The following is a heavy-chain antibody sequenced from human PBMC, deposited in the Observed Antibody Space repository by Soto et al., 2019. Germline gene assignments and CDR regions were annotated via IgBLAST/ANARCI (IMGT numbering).Heavy chain of an antibody. Sequence: QVQLQQWGAGLLKPSETLSLTCAVYGGSFSGYYWSWIRQPPGKGLEWIGEINHSGSTNYNPSLKSRVTISVDTSKNQFSLKLSSVNAADTAVYYCARSVSGGMYVWGQGTTVTVSS. V-gene: IGHV4-34*01. J-gene: IGHJ6*02. CDR2: INHSGST. CDR1: GGSFSGYY. D-gene: IGHD2-8*01. CDR3: ARSVSGGMYV.